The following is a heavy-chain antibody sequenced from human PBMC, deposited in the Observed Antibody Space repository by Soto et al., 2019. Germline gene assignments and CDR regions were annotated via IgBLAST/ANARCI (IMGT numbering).Heavy chain of an antibody. V-gene: IGHV4-59*01. J-gene: IGHJ6*02. CDR2: IYYSGST. CDR3: ARRGYGPGFPYYYGMDV. CDR1: GGSMSSYY. D-gene: IGHD3-10*01. Sequence: SETLSLTCTVSGGSMSSYYWSWIRQPPGKGLEWIGYIYYSGSTNYNPSLKSRVTMSVDTPKNQFSLRLSSVTAADTAVYYCARRGYGPGFPYYYGMDVWGQGTTVTVSS.